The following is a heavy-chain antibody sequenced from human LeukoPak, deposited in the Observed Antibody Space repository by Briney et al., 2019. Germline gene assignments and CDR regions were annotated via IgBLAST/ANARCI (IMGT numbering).Heavy chain of an antibody. CDR1: GGFISSHY. J-gene: IGHJ4*02. CDR3: ASMPMTTLVVDW. D-gene: IGHD3-9*01. CDR2: IYFTGST. V-gene: IGHV4-59*11. Sequence: SETLSLNCTVSGGFISSHYWSWIRRPPGKGLEWIGYIYFTGSTKYNPSLQSRVTISRDMSKKQFSLSLMSVTAADTAIYFCASMPMTTLVVDWGGQGSLVPVSP.